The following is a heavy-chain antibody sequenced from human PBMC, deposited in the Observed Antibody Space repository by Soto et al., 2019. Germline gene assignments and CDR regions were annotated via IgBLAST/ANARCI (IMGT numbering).Heavy chain of an antibody. V-gene: IGHV3-33*01. CDR3: ARDQSSPDY. D-gene: IGHD6-13*01. CDR1: GFTFSSYG. J-gene: IGHJ4*02. Sequence: QVQLVESGGGVVQPGRSLRLSCAASGFTFSSYGMHWVRQAPGKGLEWVAVIWYDGSNKYYADSVKGRFTISRDNSKNTRYLQMNSLRAEDTGVYYCARDQSSPDYWGQGTLVTGSS. CDR2: IWYDGSNK.